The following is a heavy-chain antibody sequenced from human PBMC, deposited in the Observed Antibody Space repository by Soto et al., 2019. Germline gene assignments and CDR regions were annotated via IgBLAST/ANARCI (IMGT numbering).Heavy chain of an antibody. V-gene: IGHV1-18*04. CDR1: GYTFISHV. CDR2: ISGDNENT. D-gene: IGHD5-12*01. J-gene: IGHJ4*02. CDR3: AREGLATPTYNY. Sequence: GASVKVSCKASGYTFISHVFTWVRQAPGQGLEWVGWISGDNENTNYAQKFQGRVTLTTDTSTNTAYMELRSLGSDDTAVYYCAREGLATPTYNYWGQGTLVNVSS.